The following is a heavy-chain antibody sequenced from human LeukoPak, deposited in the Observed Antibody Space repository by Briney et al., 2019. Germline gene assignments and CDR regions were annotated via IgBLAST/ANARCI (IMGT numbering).Heavy chain of an antibody. J-gene: IGHJ4*02. V-gene: IGHV1-2*02. D-gene: IGHD6-13*01. CDR2: INPNSGGT. Sequence: ASVKVSCKASGYTFTSYGVSWVRQAPGQGLEWMGWINPNSGGTKYAQKFEGRVTMTRDTSIDTNYIDLSRLKSDDTAVYYCARSRDISSWYFDYWGQGTLVTVSS. CDR3: ARSRDISSWYFDY. CDR1: GYTFTSYG.